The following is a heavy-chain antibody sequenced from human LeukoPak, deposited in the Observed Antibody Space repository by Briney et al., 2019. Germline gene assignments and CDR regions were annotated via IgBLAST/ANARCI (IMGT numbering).Heavy chain of an antibody. CDR3: ARESSGVLGFDY. J-gene: IGHJ4*02. Sequence: RSGGSLRLSCAASGITFGYYSMNWVRQVPGKGLEWISYISSSSSIIYNADSVKGRFTISRDNARNSLYLQMNSLRAEDTAVYYCARESSGVLGFDYWGQGTLVTVSS. CDR1: GITFGYYS. V-gene: IGHV3-48*01. CDR2: ISSSSSII. D-gene: IGHD3-10*01.